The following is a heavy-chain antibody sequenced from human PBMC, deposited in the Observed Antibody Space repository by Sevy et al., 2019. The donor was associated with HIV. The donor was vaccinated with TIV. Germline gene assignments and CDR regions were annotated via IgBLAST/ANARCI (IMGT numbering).Heavy chain of an antibody. Sequence: GESLKISRLTSGYNLTRYWSTWVRQVPGKGLEWMGVIFPPDSETRYNTSFEGRITMSVDKSLTTTELQWDNVKASDSGFYYCASVCGTDGAYNWFDPWGQGTLVTVSS. CDR3: ASVCGTDGAYNWFDP. V-gene: IGHV5-51*01. J-gene: IGHJ5*02. CDR2: IFPPDSET. CDR1: GYNLTRYW. D-gene: IGHD2-21*02.